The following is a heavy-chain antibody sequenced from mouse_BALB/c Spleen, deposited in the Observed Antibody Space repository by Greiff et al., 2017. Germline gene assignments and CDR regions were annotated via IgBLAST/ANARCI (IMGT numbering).Heavy chain of an antibody. CDR1: GFTFSSYA. CDR2: ISSGGST. Sequence: EVKVVESGGGLVKPGGSLKLSCAASGFTFSSYAMSWVRQTPEKRLGWVASISSGGSTYYPDSVKGRFTISRDNARNILYLQMSSLRSEDTAMYYCARGERKFYGSREDWFAYWGQGTLVTVSA. CDR3: ARGERKFYGSREDWFAY. V-gene: IGHV5-6-5*01. D-gene: IGHD1-1*01. J-gene: IGHJ3*01.